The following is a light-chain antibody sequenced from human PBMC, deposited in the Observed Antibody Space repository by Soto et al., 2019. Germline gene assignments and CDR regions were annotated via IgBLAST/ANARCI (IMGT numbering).Light chain of an antibody. Sequence: QSVLTQSSSASASLGSSVKLTCTLSSGHSSYIIAWHQQQPGKAPRYLMKLEGSGSYNKGSGVPDRFSGSSSGADRYLTISNLHFEDEADYDCESWCSTTHPVLGGGTKLTVL. CDR3: ESWCSTTHPV. V-gene: IGLV4-60*02. CDR2: LEGSGSY. J-gene: IGLJ3*02. CDR1: SGHSSYI.